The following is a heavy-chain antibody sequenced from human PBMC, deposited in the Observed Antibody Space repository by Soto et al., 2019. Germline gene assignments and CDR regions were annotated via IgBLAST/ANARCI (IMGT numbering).Heavy chain of an antibody. V-gene: IGHV3-33*01. J-gene: IGHJ6*02. CDR1: GFTFSSYG. D-gene: IGHD3-22*01. CDR3: ASDDSSGYYYV. CDR2: IWYDGSNK. Sequence: GGSLRLSCAASGFTFSSYGMHWVRQAPGKGLEWVAVIWYDGSNKYYADSVKGRFTISRDNSKNTLYLQMNSLRAEDTAVYYCASDDSSGYYYVWGQGTTVTVSS.